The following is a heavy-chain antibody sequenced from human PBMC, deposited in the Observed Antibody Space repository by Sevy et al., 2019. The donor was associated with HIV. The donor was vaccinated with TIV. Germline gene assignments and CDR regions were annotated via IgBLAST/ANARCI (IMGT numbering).Heavy chain of an antibody. CDR3: ARVVAYCTGGTCFPGYYYGMDV. Sequence: AGSLRLSCAASGFTFSSYNMNWVRQAPGKGLEWVSCCSSSSSSIYYADSVRGRFTISRDNAKNSLYLQMNSLRAEDTALEYYARVVAYCTGGTCFPGYYYGMDVWGQGTTVTVSS. J-gene: IGHJ6*02. V-gene: IGHV3-21*01. CDR1: GFTFSSYN. CDR2: CSSSSSSI. D-gene: IGHD2-15*01.